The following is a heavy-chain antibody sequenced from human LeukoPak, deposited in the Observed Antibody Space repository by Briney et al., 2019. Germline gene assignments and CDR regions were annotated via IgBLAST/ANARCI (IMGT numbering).Heavy chain of an antibody. V-gene: IGHV3-9*01. CDR1: GFTFSSYA. CDR3: AKVLADYYYYYGMDV. J-gene: IGHJ6*02. CDR2: ISWNSGSI. Sequence: PGGSLRLSCAASGFTFSSYAMHWVRQAPGKGLEWVSGISWNSGSIGYADSVKGRFTISRDNAKNSLYLQMNSLRAEDTALYYCAKVLADYYYYYGMDVWGQGTTVTVSS.